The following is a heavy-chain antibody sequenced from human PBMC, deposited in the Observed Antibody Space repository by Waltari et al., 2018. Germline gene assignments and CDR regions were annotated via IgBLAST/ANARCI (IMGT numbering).Heavy chain of an antibody. D-gene: IGHD6-19*01. Sequence: EVQLLESGGGLVQPGGSLRPSCDASGFTFSSYAMSWVRQAPGKGLEWVSVIYSGGSTYYADSVKGRFTISRDNSKNTLYLQMNSLRAEDTAVYYCAKDGRGWSGYYFDYWGQGTLVTVSS. J-gene: IGHJ4*02. CDR3: AKDGRGWSGYYFDY. CDR2: IYSGGST. CDR1: GFTFSSYA. V-gene: IGHV3-23*03.